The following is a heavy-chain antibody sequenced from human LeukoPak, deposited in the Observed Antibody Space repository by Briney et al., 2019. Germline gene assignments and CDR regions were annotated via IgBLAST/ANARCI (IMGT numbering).Heavy chain of an antibody. CDR2: INPGGDNT. CDR1: GYTFTNYY. J-gene: IGHJ4*02. D-gene: IGHD4-17*01. CDR3: ARDDQGYGDFLIDY. V-gene: IGHV1-46*01. Sequence: ASVKVSCKASGYTFTNYYIHWVRQAPGQGLEWMGLINPGGDNTNYAQNFQGRVTMTRDTSASTVYMELSSLGSEDTAVYYCARDDQGYGDFLIDYWGQGTLVTVSS.